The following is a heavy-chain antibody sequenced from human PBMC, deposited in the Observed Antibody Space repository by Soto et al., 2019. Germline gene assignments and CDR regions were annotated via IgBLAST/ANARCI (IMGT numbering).Heavy chain of an antibody. CDR1: GGSISSSSYY. CDR2: IYYSGST. Sequence: SETLSLTCTVSGGSISSSSYYWGWIRQPPGKGLEWIGSIYYSGSTYYNPSLKSRVTISVDTSKNQFSLKLSSVTAADTAVYYCARQRMGYVPRSPGADYWGQGTLVTVSS. CDR3: ARQRMGYVPRSPGADY. D-gene: IGHD1-26*01. J-gene: IGHJ4*02. V-gene: IGHV4-39*01.